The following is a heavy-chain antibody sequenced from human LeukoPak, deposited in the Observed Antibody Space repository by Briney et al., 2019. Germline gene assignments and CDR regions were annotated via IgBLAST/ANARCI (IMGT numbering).Heavy chain of an antibody. V-gene: IGHV1-69*13. D-gene: IGHD3-3*01. CDR3: ARRHYDFWSGYYRSFWFDP. CDR2: IIPIFGTA. Sequence: ASVKVSCKAPGGTFSSYAISWVRQAPGQGLEWMGGIIPIFGTANYAQKFQGRVTITADESTSTAYMELSSLRSEDTAVYYCARRHYDFWSGYYRSFWFDPWGQRTLVTVSS. J-gene: IGHJ5*02. CDR1: GGTFSSYA.